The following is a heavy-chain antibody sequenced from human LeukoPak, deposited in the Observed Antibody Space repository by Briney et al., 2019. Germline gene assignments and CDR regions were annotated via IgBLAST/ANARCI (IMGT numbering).Heavy chain of an antibody. J-gene: IGHJ5*02. CDR2: INPNSGGT. Sequence: ASVKVSCVASGYTFTGYYMHWVRQAPGQGLEWMGWINPNSGGTNYAQKFQGRVTMTRDTSISTAYMELSRLTSDDTAVYYCARTATPKDWFDPWGQGTLVTVSS. V-gene: IGHV1-2*02. CDR1: GYTFTGYY. CDR3: ARTATPKDWFDP.